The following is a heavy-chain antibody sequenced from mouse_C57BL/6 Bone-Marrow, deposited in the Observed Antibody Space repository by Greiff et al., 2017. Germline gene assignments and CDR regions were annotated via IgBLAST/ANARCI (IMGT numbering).Heavy chain of an antibody. D-gene: IGHD2-4*01. Sequence: VQLQQSGAELVKPGASVKMSCKASGYTFTSYWITWVKQRPGQGLEWIGGIYPGSGSTNYNEKFKSKATLTVDTSSSTAYMQLSSLTSEDSAVYYCARNDYDPDYWGQGTTLTVSS. CDR2: IYPGSGST. V-gene: IGHV1-55*01. J-gene: IGHJ2*01. CDR1: GYTFTSYW. CDR3: ARNDYDPDY.